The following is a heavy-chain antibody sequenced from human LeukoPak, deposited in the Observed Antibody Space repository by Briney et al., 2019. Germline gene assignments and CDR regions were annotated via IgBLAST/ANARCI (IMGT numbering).Heavy chain of an antibody. CDR2: INHSGST. CDR1: GGSFSGYY. V-gene: IGHV4-34*01. D-gene: IGHD5-12*01. Sequence: PSETLSLTCAVYGGSFSGYYWSWIRQPPGKGLEWIGEINHSGSTNYNPSLKSRVTIPVDTSKNQFSLKLSSVTAADTAVYYCARDKAATIKGFDYWGQGTLVTVSS. CDR3: ARDKAATIKGFDY. J-gene: IGHJ4*02.